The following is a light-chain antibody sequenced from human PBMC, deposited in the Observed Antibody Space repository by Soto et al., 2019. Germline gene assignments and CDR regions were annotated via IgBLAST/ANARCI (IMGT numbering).Light chain of an antibody. CDR3: QSYASGLSGSV. J-gene: IGLJ2*01. V-gene: IGLV1-40*01. CDR2: DNI. CDR1: SSNIGAGYD. Sequence: QSVLTQPPSVSGAPGQTVTISCTGSSSNIGAGYDVHWYLQLPGTAPKLLIYDNINRPSGVPDRISGSNSGTSASLAISGLQAEDEADYDCQSYASGLSGSVFGGGTQLTVL.